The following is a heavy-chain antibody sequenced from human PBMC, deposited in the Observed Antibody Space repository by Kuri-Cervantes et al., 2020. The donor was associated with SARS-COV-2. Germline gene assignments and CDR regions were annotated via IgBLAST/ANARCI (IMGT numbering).Heavy chain of an antibody. CDR1: GYTFTGYY. V-gene: IGHV1-2*02. J-gene: IGHJ6*03. Sequence: ASVKVSCKASGYTFTGYYMHWVRQAPGQGLEWMGWINPNSGGTNYAQKFQGRVTMTRDTSISTAYMELSRLRSDDTAVYYCARDVCSGGSCYHYYMDVWGKGTTVTVYS. CDR2: INPNSGGT. D-gene: IGHD2-15*01. CDR3: ARDVCSGGSCYHYYMDV.